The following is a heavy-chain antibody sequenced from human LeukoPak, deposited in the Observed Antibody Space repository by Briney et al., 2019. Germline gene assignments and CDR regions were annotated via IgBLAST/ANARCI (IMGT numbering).Heavy chain of an antibody. Sequence: GGSLRLSCTASGFTFSDYYMNWFRQAPGKGLEWVSVISGGGQTTNYAASVKGRFTISRDNSKNTLYLQMNSLRGDDTAIYYCANEQWYSSAFDLWGQGTLVAVSS. CDR1: GFTFSDYY. J-gene: IGHJ4*02. D-gene: IGHD6-25*01. V-gene: IGHV3-23*01. CDR3: ANEQWYSSAFDL. CDR2: ISGGGQTT.